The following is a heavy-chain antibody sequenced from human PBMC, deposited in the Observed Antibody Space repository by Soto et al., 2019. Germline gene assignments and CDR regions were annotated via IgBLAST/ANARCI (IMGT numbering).Heavy chain of an antibody. CDR2: INRDGSSA. CDR3: ARIGQIAGLGH. Sequence: EVQLVESGGGLVQPGGSQRLSCAASGFTFSSYWMHWVRQAPGKGLVWVSRINRDGSSASYVDSVKGRFTVSRANAKNTLYLQMNSLRAEGTAVYYCARIGQIAGLGHWGQGALVTVSS. CDR1: GFTFSSYW. D-gene: IGHD3-22*01. J-gene: IGHJ4*02. V-gene: IGHV3-74*01.